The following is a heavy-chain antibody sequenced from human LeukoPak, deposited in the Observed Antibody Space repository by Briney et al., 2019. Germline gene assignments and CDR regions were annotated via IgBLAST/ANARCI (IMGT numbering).Heavy chain of an antibody. J-gene: IGHJ4*02. CDR1: GFSFSDYW. D-gene: IGHD1-14*01. Sequence: GGSLRLSCVASGFSFSDYWMSWDRQAPGKWLEWVASIKTDGSVKYCLDSLKGRFTISRDNAKNSLYLQMNNLRAEDTAVYYCARDPESQKGRDGLDYWGQGSLVTVAS. V-gene: IGHV3-7*01. CDR3: ARDPESQKGRDGLDY. CDR2: IKTDGSVK.